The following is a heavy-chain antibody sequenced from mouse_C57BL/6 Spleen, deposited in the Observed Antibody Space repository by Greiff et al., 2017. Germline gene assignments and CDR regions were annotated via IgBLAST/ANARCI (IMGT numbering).Heavy chain of an antibody. Sequence: VQLQQSGAELMKPGASVKLSCKATGYTFTGYWIEWVKQRPGNGLEWIGEILPGSGSTNYNEQFKGKATFTADTSSNTAYMQLSSLTTADSAIYYCARRGTLLLRSFDYWGQGTTLTVSS. V-gene: IGHV1-9*01. CDR3: ARRGTLLLRSFDY. D-gene: IGHD1-1*01. CDR2: ILPGSGST. CDR1: GYTFTGYW. J-gene: IGHJ2*01.